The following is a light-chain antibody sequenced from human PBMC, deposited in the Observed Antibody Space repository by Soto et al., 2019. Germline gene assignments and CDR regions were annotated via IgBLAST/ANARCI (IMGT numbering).Light chain of an antibody. CDR1: QSVGTY. CDR3: QQRSAWPRV. J-gene: IGKJ4*01. Sequence: EIVLTQSPATLSLSPGARATLSCRASQSVGTYLAWYQQKPGQAPRLLIYDASKRAIGIPDRFSGSGSGTDFTLTISSLEPGDSAVYYCQQRSAWPRVFGGGTRME. V-gene: IGKV3-11*01. CDR2: DAS.